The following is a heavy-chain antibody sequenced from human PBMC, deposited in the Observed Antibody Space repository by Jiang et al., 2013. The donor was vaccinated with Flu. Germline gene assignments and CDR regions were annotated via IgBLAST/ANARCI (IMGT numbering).Heavy chain of an antibody. CDR2: ISGSGGRT. D-gene: IGHD3-3*01. Sequence: GGGLVQPGGSLRLSCAASGFTFTSYAMSWVRQAPGKGLEWVSPISGSGGRTYYADSVKGRFTISRDNSKNTLYLQMNSLRAEDTAVYYCAKDRDFWSGHCDSWGQGTLVTVSS. V-gene: IGHV3-23*01. CDR1: GFTFTSYA. CDR3: AKDRDFWSGHCDS. J-gene: IGHJ5*01.